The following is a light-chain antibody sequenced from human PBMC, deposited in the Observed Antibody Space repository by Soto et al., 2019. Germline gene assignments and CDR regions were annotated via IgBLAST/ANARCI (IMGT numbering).Light chain of an antibody. CDR1: QTVRNNY. V-gene: IGKV3-20*01. CDR3: QQDGRSPRT. Sequence: EFVLTHSPGTLSLSPGDRATLSCRASQTVRNNYLACYQQKPGQAPRLLSYDSSSRATGIPDRFSGSGSGTDFTLTINRLEHEDFAVYYCQQDGRSPRTFGQGTKV. CDR2: DSS. J-gene: IGKJ1*01.